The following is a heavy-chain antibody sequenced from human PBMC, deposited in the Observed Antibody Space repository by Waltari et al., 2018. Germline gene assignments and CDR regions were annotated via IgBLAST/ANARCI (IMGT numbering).Heavy chain of an antibody. Sequence: QVQLVESGGVVVQPGRSLRLSCAASGFSFSTYGMHWVRQAPGKGREWVSVFARSGAIVYADSVKGRFTISRDISTSTLYLQMNNLRAEDTAIYYCAKEGQLGYFVEWGQGTLVTVSS. CDR1: GFSFSTYG. CDR2: FARSGAIV. D-gene: IGHD3-9*01. V-gene: IGHV3-NL1*01. J-gene: IGHJ4*02. CDR3: AKEGQLGYFVE.